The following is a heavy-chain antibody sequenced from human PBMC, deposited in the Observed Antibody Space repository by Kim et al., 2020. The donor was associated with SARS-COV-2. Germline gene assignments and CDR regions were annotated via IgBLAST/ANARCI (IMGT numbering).Heavy chain of an antibody. Sequence: SETLSLTCTVSGGSISSYYWSWIRQPPGKGLEWIGYIYYSGSTNYNPSLKSRVTISVDTSKNQFSLKLSSVTAADTAVYYCARARSGTIFGLVMDMDDWGQGTTVTVSS. J-gene: IGHJ6*02. D-gene: IGHD3-3*01. CDR3: ARARSGTIFGLVMDMDD. CDR1: GGSISSYY. V-gene: IGHV4-59*13. CDR2: IYYSGST.